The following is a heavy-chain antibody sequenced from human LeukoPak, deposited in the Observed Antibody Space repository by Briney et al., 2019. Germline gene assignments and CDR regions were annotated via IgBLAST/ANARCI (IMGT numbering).Heavy chain of an antibody. V-gene: IGHV1-18*01. J-gene: IGHJ4*02. CDR3: ARVSFFWSGYYPIDY. CDR1: GYTFTSYG. CDR2: ISAYNGNT. D-gene: IGHD3-3*01. Sequence: GASVKVSCKASGYTFTSYGISWVRQAPGQGLEWMGWISAYNGNTNYAQKLQGRVTMTTDTSTSTAYMELRSLRSDDTAVYYCARVSFFWSGYYPIDYWGQGTLVTVSS.